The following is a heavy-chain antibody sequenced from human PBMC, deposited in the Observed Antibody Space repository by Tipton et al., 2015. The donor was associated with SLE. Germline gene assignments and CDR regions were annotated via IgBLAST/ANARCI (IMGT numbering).Heavy chain of an antibody. V-gene: IGHV4-39*01. Sequence: TLSLTCSVSGGSISGSSYYWGWIRQPPGKGLEWIGSIDYSGTTSYNASLGSRVTISVDTSKNQFSLKLSSVIAADTAVYYCALDRGGSPNGMDVWGQGTTVTVSS. D-gene: IGHD2-15*01. J-gene: IGHJ6*02. CDR2: IDYSGTT. CDR1: GGSISGSSYY. CDR3: ALDRGGSPNGMDV.